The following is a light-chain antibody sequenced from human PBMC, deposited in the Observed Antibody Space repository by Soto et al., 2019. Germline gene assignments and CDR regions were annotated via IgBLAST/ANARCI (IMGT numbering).Light chain of an antibody. CDR1: QGISSY. CDR3: QQYYSYPRT. CDR2: AAS. J-gene: IGKJ1*01. Sequence: IQLTQSPSSLSASTGDRVTITCRASQGISSYLAWYQQKPGKAPKLLIYAASTLQSGVPSRFSGSGSGTDFTLTISCLQSEDFATYYCQQYYSYPRTFGQGTKVEIK. V-gene: IGKV1-8*01.